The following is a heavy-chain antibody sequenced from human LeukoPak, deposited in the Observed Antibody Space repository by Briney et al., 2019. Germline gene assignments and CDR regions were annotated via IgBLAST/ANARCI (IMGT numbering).Heavy chain of an antibody. CDR3: ARAHYDSSGYYPRDDAFDI. CDR2: ISSSSSYN. V-gene: IGHV3-21*01. D-gene: IGHD3-22*01. CDR1: GFTISSDS. J-gene: IGHJ3*02. Sequence: GGTLRLSCAGSGFTISSDSLNWVRKAPGNGLEWVLSISSSSSYNYYTDSVNVTFTISTENAKNSLYLQMNSLRAEDTAVYYCARAHYDSSGYYPRDDAFDIWGQGTMVTVSS.